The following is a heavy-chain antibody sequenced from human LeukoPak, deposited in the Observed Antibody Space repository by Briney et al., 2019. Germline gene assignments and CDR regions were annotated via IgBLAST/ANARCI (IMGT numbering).Heavy chain of an antibody. V-gene: IGHV3-7*03. J-gene: IGHJ4*02. CDR1: GFIFSNYW. CDR2: IKTDGSDK. Sequence: GGSLRLSCEAAGFIFSNYWMSWVRQAPGKGPEWVGDIKTDGSDKYYVGSVKGRFTISRDNAKNSLYLQMNSLRAEDTAVYYCARDSLIQYGSGSYWGFDYWGQGILVTVSS. CDR3: ARDSLIQYGSGSYWGFDY. D-gene: IGHD3-10*01.